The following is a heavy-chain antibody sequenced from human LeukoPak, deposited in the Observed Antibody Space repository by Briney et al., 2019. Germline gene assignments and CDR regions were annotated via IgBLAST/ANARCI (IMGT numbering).Heavy chain of an antibody. CDR2: TYYRAEWYN. CDR1: GDSLSRNSAA. CDR3: AQADGTGYFYFQH. J-gene: IGHJ1*01. V-gene: IGHV6-1*01. D-gene: IGHD3-22*01. Sequence: SQTLSLTCAISGDSLSRNSAAWNWITQSPSRGLEWLGRTYYRAEWYNDTAVSVKSRININTDTSNNQFSLQLNSVTPEDTAVYCCAQADGTGYFYFQHWGQGTLVTVSS.